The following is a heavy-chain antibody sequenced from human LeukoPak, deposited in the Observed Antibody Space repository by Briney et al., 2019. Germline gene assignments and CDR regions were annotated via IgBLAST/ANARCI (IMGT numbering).Heavy chain of an antibody. CDR3: AAGVATSGYCSGGSCWEYYYYGMDV. J-gene: IGHJ6*02. V-gene: IGHV1-69*02. D-gene: IGHD2-15*01. CDR2: IIPTLGIA. Sequence: GSSVKVSCKASGGTFSSYTICWVRQAPGQGLEWMGRIIPTLGIANYAQKFQGRVTITADKSTSTAYMELSSLRSEDTAVYYCAAGVATSGYCSGGSCWEYYYYGMDVWGQGTTVTVSS. CDR1: GGTFSSYT.